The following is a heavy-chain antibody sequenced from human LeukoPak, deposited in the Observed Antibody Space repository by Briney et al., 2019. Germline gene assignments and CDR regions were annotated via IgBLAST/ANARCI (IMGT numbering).Heavy chain of an antibody. J-gene: IGHJ4*02. CDR3: AKSSSYDSSGYYYVPFDY. CDR2: IIPIIGME. V-gene: IGHV1-69*02. D-gene: IGHD3-22*01. Sequence: SVKVSCKASGGTFINYSITWVRQAPGQGPEWMGRIIPIIGMEDYAQKFQGRVTITADKSTSTAYMELSSLRSEDTAVYYCAKSSSYDSSGYYYVPFDYWGQGTRVTVSS. CDR1: GGTFINYS.